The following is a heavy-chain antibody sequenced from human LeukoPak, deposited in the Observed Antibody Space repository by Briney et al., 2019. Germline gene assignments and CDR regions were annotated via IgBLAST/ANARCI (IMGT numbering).Heavy chain of an antibody. CDR3: ARASGYCYGDY. V-gene: IGHV3-23*01. D-gene: IGHD5-18*01. Sequence: GGSLRLSCAASGFTLSSYAMSWVRQAPGKGLEWVSAISGSGGSTYYADSVKGRFTISRDNAKNSLYLQMNSLRAEDTAVYYCARASGYCYGDYWGQGTLVTVSS. CDR1: GFTLSSYA. J-gene: IGHJ4*02. CDR2: ISGSGGST.